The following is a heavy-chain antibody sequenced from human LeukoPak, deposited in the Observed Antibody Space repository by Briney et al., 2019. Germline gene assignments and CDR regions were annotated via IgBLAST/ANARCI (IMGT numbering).Heavy chain of an antibody. J-gene: IGHJ5*02. CDR2: ISSSGSTI. V-gene: IGHV3-11*01. D-gene: IGHD3-22*01. Sequence: GGSLRLSCAASGFTFSNSDMNWVRQAPGKGLEWVSYISSSGSTIYYADSVKGRFTISRDNAKNSLYLQMNSLRAEDTAVYYCARDLVVVTAKGFDPWGQGTLVTVSS. CDR3: ARDLVVVTAKGFDP. CDR1: GFTFSNSD.